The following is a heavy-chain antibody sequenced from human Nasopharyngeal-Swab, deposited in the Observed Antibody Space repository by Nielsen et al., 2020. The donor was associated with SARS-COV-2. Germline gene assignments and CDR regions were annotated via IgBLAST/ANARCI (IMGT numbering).Heavy chain of an antibody. J-gene: IGHJ4*02. CDR1: GFTFSGSA. CDR3: AKDRYCSGGACYFSGFDY. D-gene: IGHD2-15*01. Sequence: GGSLRLSCAASGFTFSGSAMHWVRQASGKGLEWVGRIRSKANSYATAYAASVKGRFTISGDDSKNTAYLQMNSLKTEDTAVYYCAKDRYCSGGACYFSGFDYWGLGTLVTVSS. V-gene: IGHV3-73*01. CDR2: IRSKANSYAT.